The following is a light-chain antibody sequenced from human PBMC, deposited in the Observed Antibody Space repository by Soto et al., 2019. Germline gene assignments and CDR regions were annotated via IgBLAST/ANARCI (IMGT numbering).Light chain of an antibody. CDR2: GAS. V-gene: IGKV3-15*01. CDR3: QQYNKWPRT. CDR1: QSVNSD. J-gene: IGKJ1*01. Sequence: EIVMTQSPATLSVSQEENATLSCRASQSVNSDLAWYQQKPGQAPRLLIYGASTRATGIPARFSGSGSGTEFTLTISSLQSEDFAVYYCQQYNKWPRTFGQGTKVDIK.